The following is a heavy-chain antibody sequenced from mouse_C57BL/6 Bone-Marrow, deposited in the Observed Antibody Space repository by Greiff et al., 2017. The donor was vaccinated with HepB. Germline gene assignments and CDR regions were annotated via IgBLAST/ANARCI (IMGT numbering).Heavy chain of an antibody. D-gene: IGHD1-1*01. J-gene: IGHJ4*01. V-gene: IGHV10-3*01. CDR3: VGGGRYYGSSYDFYYAMDY. CDR2: IRSKSSNYAT. Sequence: EVQGVESGGGLVQPKGSLKLSCAASGFTFNTYAMHWVRQAPGKGLEWVARIRSKSSNYATYYADSVKDRLTISRDDSQSILYLQMNNLKNESTAMYYCVGGGRYYGSSYDFYYAMDYWGQGTSVTVSS. CDR1: GFTFNTYA.